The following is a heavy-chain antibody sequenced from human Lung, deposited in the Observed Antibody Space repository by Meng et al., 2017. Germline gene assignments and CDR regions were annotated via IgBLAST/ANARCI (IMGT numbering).Heavy chain of an antibody. D-gene: IGHD4-11*01. CDR3: ARGPTTMAHDFDY. CDR2: INHSGST. CDR1: GGSFSDYY. Sequence: VQLQQWGAGLLKPSETLSLTCVVSGGSFSDYYWSWIRQPPGKGLEWIGEINHSGSTNYNPSLESRATISVDTSQNNISLKLSSVTAADSAVYYCARGPTTMAHDFDYWGQGTLVTVSS. J-gene: IGHJ4*02. V-gene: IGHV4-34*01.